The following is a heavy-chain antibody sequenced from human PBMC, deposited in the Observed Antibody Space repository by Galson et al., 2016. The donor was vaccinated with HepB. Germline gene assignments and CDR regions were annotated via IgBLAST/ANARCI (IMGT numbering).Heavy chain of an antibody. D-gene: IGHD3-22*01. J-gene: IGHJ3*01. V-gene: IGHV1-69*13. CDR1: GGTFSRFA. Sequence: SVKVSCKASGGTFSRFAIIWVRQAPGQGLEWMGGIIPMFTPATYAQKLQGRVTISADESTSTAYMELGSLRSEDTAVYYCARAGETSGYSASFDVWGQGTMVTVSS. CDR2: IIPMFTPA. CDR3: ARAGETSGYSASFDV.